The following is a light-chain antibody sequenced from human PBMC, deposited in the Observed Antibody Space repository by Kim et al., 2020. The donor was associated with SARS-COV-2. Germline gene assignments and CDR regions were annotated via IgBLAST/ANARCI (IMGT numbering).Light chain of an antibody. Sequence: EIVLTQSPGTLSLSPGERATLSCRASQSVSSNYLAWYQQKSGQAPRLLIYGASSRATGIPDRFSGSGSGTDFILTISRPEPEDFAVYYCQQYGSSPRTFGQGTKVEIK. J-gene: IGKJ1*01. V-gene: IGKV3-20*01. CDR3: QQYGSSPRT. CDR2: GAS. CDR1: QSVSSNY.